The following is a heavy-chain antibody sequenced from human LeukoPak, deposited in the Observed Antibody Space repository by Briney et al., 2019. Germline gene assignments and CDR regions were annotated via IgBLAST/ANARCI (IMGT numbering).Heavy chain of an antibody. Sequence: WGSPRLSRGAPGFPFYNYLVSWGRQAPGEGVEWVANINQDGGEKYYVDSVKGRFTISRDNAKNSLYLQMNSLRAEDTAVYYCARTWFGGTVDYWGQGTLVTVSS. CDR1: GFPFYNYL. V-gene: IGHV3-7*04. J-gene: IGHJ4*02. CDR3: ARTWFGGTVDY. CDR2: INQDGGEK. D-gene: IGHD3-10*01.